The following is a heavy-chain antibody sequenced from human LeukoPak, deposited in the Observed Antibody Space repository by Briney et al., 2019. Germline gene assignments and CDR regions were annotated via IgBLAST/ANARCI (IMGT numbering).Heavy chain of an antibody. CDR1: GFTFSSFE. D-gene: IGHD5-18*01. J-gene: IGHJ4*02. CDR2: MSSTGTTI. CDR3: ARVGRYGVDY. V-gene: IGHV3-48*03. Sequence: QPGGSLLLSCAASGFTFSSFEMNWVRQAPGKGLAWISYMSSTGTTIYYADSVKGRFTISRDNAKNSLYLQMNSLRVEDTAVYYCARVGRYGVDYWGQGTLVTVSS.